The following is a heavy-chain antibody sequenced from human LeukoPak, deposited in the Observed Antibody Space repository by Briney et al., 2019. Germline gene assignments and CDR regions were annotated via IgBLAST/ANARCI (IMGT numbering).Heavy chain of an antibody. V-gene: IGHV3-53*01. J-gene: IGHJ4*02. CDR3: ARVGILAGYYHKTN. Sequence: GGSLRLSCAASGFTVSSNYMSWVRQAPGKGLEWVSVIYSGGSTYYADSVKGRFTISRDNSKNTLYLQVNSLRAEDTAVYYCARVGILAGYYHKTNWGQGTLVTVSS. CDR1: GFTVSSNY. D-gene: IGHD3-9*01. CDR2: IYSGGST.